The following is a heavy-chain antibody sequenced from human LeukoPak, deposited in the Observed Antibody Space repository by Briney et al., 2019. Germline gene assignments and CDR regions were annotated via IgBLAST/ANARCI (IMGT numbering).Heavy chain of an antibody. CDR1: GFTFSSYG. V-gene: IGHV3-30*18. CDR2: ISYDGSNK. D-gene: IGHD1-7*01. CDR3: AKDRLAGTTYFEY. Sequence: GGSLRLSCAASGFTFSSYGMHWVRQAPGKGLEWVAVISYDGSNKFYADSVKGRFTISRDNSRNTLYLQMNSLTTEDSAAYYCAKDRLAGTTYFEYWGQGTLVTVSS. J-gene: IGHJ4*02.